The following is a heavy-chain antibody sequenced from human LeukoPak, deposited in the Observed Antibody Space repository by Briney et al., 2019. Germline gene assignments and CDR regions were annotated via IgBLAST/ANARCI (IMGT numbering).Heavy chain of an antibody. D-gene: IGHD2-15*01. CDR1: GFTFSSYS. CDR3: LTSTRSHRFDY. J-gene: IGHJ4*02. V-gene: IGHV3-7*01. CDR2: IKQDGSDK. Sequence: GGSLRLSCAASGFTFSSYSMCWVRQAPGKGLEWVAIIKQDGSDKYYVDSVEGRFIISRDNAKNSLYLQMNSLRAEDTAVYYCLTSTRSHRFDYWGQGTLVTVSS.